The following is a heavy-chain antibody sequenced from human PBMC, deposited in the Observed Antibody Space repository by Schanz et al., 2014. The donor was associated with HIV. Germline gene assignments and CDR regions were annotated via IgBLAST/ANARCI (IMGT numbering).Heavy chain of an antibody. CDR1: GGSFSANY. J-gene: IGHJ5*02. Sequence: QVQLQQWGAGLLKPSETLSLTCAVYGGSFSANYWSWIRQPPGRGLEWIGEITRGGNTNYNSSLKSRVTISVDTPKTQFSLKLKSVTATDTAIYYCARASLGAAHPWGQGTLVTVSS. CDR2: ITRGGNT. D-gene: IGHD2-15*01. V-gene: IGHV4-34*01. CDR3: ARASLGAAHP.